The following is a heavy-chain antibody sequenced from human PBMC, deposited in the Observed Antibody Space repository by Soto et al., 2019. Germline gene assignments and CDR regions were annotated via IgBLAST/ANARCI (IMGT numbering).Heavy chain of an antibody. CDR3: TTDGDCSSTSCYQYYYYYGMDV. CDR1: GFTFSNAW. D-gene: IGHD2-2*01. CDR2: IKSKTDGGTT. J-gene: IGHJ6*02. V-gene: IGHV3-15*07. Sequence: GGSLRLSCAASGFTFSNAWMNWVRQAPGKGLEWVGRIKSKTDGGTTDYDAPVKGRFTISRDDSKNTLYLQMNSLKTEDTAVYYCTTDGDCSSTSCYQYYYYYGMDVWGQGTTVTVSS.